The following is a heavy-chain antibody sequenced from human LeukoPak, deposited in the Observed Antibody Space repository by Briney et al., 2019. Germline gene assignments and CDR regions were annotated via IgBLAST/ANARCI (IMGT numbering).Heavy chain of an antibody. CDR1: GGSISTYY. V-gene: IGHV4-59*01. CDR3: ARYYCPSGTCLHFDY. CDR2: IYYSGST. Sequence: SETLSLTCIVSGGSISTYYWSWIRQPPGKGLEWIGYIYYSGSTNYNPSLKSRVTISVDTSKNQFSLKLSSVTAADTAVYYCARYYCPSGTCLHFDYWGQGTLVTVSS. D-gene: IGHD2-8*01. J-gene: IGHJ4*02.